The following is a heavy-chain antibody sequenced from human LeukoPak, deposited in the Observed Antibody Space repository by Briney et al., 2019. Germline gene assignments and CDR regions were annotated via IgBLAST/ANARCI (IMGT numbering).Heavy chain of an antibody. V-gene: IGHV3-33*01. CDR2: IYYDGSNR. CDR1: GFTFSNYG. D-gene: IGHD3-10*01. CDR3: ARGGSGSYAFFDY. Sequence: GGSLRLSCAASGFTFSNYGMHWVRQAPGGGLEWVAVIYYDGSNRYYVDSVKGRFTISRDNSKNTLYLQMNSLRAEDTAVYYCARGGSGSYAFFDYWGQGTLVTVSS. J-gene: IGHJ4*02.